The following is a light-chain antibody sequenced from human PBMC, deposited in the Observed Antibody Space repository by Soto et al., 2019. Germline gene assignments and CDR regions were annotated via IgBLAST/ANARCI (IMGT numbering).Light chain of an antibody. CDR3: QQYDSLSYT. Sequence: EITKYPYSLYASLGDRVTITCEASQDISKYLNWYQQKPGKAPKLLIYDASNLETGVPSRFSGSGSGTDFTFTITSLQPEDIATYYCQQYDSLSYTFGQ. J-gene: IGKJ2*01. V-gene: IGKV1-33*01. CDR1: QDISKY. CDR2: DAS.